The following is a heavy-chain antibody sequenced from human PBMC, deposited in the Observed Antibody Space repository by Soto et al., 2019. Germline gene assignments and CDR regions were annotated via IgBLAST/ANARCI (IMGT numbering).Heavy chain of an antibody. J-gene: IGHJ5*02. Sequence: GESLKISCKGSGYSFITYWIVWVRQMPGQGLEWMGIIYPGDSDTRYSPSFQGQVTISADKSISTAYLQWSSLKASDTAMYYCASTSIAAAGKDYNWFDPWGQGTLVTVSS. CDR3: ASTSIAAAGKDYNWFDP. D-gene: IGHD6-13*01. V-gene: IGHV5-51*01. CDR1: GYSFITYW. CDR2: IYPGDSDT.